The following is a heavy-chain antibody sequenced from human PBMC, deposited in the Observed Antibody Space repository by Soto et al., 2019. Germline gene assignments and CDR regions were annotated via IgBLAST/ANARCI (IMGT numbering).Heavy chain of an antibody. D-gene: IGHD3-3*01. CDR1: EFSFSNYN. Sequence: VGSLRLSCVASEFSFSNYNMNWARQAPGKGLEWVSYITDSSDTVHYADSVRGRFTISRDNAESSLYLQMNSLRDEDTAVYFRARDFGHGYYLDYWGRGTLVTVSS. V-gene: IGHV3-48*02. CDR3: ARDFGHGYYLDY. J-gene: IGHJ4*02. CDR2: ITDSSDTV.